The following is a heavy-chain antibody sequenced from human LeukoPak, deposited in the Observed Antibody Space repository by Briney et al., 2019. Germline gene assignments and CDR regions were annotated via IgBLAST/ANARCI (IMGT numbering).Heavy chain of an antibody. Sequence: GSLRLSCAASGFTFSSYSMNWVRQAPGKGLEWLSYISSSSGTIYYADSVKGRFTISRDNAKNSLYLQMNSLRAEDTAVYHCARYDFFLRSYFDLWGRGTLVTVSS. CDR2: ISSSSGTI. V-gene: IGHV3-48*04. CDR3: ARYDFFLRSYFDL. CDR1: GFTFSSYS. J-gene: IGHJ2*01. D-gene: IGHD3-3*01.